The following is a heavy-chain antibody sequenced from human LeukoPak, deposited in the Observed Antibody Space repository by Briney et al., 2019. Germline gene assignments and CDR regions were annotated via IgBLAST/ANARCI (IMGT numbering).Heavy chain of an antibody. CDR3: ARGGIVVVTARPYYFDY. J-gene: IGHJ4*02. D-gene: IGHD2-21*02. CDR2: MNPNSGNT. V-gene: IGHV1-8*01. CDR1: GYTFTSYD. Sequence: ASVKVSCKASGYTFTSYDINWVRQATGQGLEWMGWMNPNSGNTGYAQKFQGRVTMTRNTSINTAYMELSSLRSEDTAVYYCARGGIVVVTARPYYFDYWGQGTLVTVSS.